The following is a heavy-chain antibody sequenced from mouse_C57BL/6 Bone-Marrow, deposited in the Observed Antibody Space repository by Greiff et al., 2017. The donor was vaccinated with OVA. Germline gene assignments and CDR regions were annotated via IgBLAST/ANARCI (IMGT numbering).Heavy chain of an antibody. J-gene: IGHJ4*01. V-gene: IGHV1-82*01. CDR3: ARIYYGNYPYAMDY. D-gene: IGHD2-1*01. CDR2: IYPGDGDT. Sequence: LMEPGASVKISCKASGYAFSSSWMNWVKQRPGKGLEWIGRIYPGDGDTNYNGKFKGKATLTADKSSSTAYMQLSSLTSEDSAVYFCARIYYGNYPYAMDYWGQGTSVTVSS. CDR1: GYAFSSSW.